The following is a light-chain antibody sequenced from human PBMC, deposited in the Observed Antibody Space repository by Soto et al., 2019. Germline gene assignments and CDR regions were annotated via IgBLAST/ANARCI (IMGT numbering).Light chain of an antibody. CDR2: GAS. Sequence: ETLVTRCAATLSAPTSERATLSRRASQSVSSNLAWSQQKPGQAPRLLIHGASTRAPGFPARFSGSGSGTDFTLTISCLQYEDFAVYYCQQDDKWPWRFGEGTKVDI. J-gene: IGKJ1*01. CDR1: QSVSSN. CDR3: QQDDKWPWR. V-gene: IGKV3-15*01.